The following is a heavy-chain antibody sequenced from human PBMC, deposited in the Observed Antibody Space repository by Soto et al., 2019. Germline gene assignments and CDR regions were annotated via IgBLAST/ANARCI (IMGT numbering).Heavy chain of an antibody. V-gene: IGHV1-58*01. J-gene: IGHJ4*02. CDR3: AAARGYSNYLADFDY. CDR2: IVVGSGNT. CDR1: GFTFTSSA. Sequence: SVKVSCKASGFTFTSSAVQWVRQARGQRLEWIGWIVVGSGNTNYAQKFQERVTITRDMSTSTAYMELSSLRSEDTAVYYCAAARGYSNYLADFDYWGQGTLVTVSS. D-gene: IGHD4-4*01.